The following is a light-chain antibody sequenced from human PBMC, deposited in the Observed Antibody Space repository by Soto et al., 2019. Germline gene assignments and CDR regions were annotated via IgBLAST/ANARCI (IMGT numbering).Light chain of an antibody. CDR1: SSDVGIYNY. CDR2: QVT. Sequence: QSALTQPASVSGSPGQSITISCTGTSSDVGIYNYVSWYQQHPGKAPKLMIYQVTNRPSGVSNRFSGSKSGNTASLTISGLQAEDEADYYCSSYTSSRTLVFGTGTQLTVL. CDR3: SSYTSSRTLV. V-gene: IGLV2-14*01. J-gene: IGLJ1*01.